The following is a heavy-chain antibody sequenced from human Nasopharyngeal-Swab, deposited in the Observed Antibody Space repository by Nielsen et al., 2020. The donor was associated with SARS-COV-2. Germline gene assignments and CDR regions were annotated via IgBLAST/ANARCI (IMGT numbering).Heavy chain of an antibody. CDR1: GFTFSSYW. CDR2: ISIDGSST. J-gene: IGHJ4*02. D-gene: IGHD2-8*01. Sequence: GESLKIPCAASGFTFSSYWMHWVRQAPGKGLVWVSRISIDGSSTSYADSVKGRFTISRDNAKNTLYLQMNSLRAEDTAVYYCAKRDCSNAVCRYYFDYWGQGTLVTVSS. CDR3: AKRDCSNAVCRYYFDY. V-gene: IGHV3-74*01.